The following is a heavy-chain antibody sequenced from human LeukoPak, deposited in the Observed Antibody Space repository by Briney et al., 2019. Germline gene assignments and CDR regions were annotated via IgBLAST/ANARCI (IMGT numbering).Heavy chain of an antibody. CDR1: GGSISSYY. J-gene: IGHJ4*02. V-gene: IGHV4-59*01. CDR2: IYYSGNT. Sequence: ETLSLTCTVSGGSISSYYWSWIRQPPGKGLEWIGYIYYSGNTNYNPSLKTRVTISVDSSKNQFSLKLSSVTAADTAVYYCARAGSWKLNFDYWGQGTLVTVSS. D-gene: IGHD6-13*01. CDR3: ARAGSWKLNFDY.